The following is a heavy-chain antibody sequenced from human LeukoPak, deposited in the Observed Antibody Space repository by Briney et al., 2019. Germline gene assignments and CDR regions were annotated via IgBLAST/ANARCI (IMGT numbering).Heavy chain of an antibody. CDR2: ISGSGGAT. J-gene: IGHJ4*02. D-gene: IGHD4-17*01. Sequence: GGSLRLSCSASGFTFSSYAMHWVREAPGKGLEYVSAISGSGGATYYADSVKGRFTISRDNAKNTLYLQMSSLRPEDTAVYYRASPPRTTVPTSGDSWGQGTLVTVSS. CDR3: ASPPRTTVPTSGDS. V-gene: IGHV3-64D*06. CDR1: GFTFSSYA.